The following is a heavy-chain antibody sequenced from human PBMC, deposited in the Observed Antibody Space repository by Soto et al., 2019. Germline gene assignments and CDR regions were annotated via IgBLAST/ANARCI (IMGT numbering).Heavy chain of an antibody. V-gene: IGHV4-59*08. D-gene: IGHD3-10*01. Sequence: SETLSLTCTVSSGSISTYYWSWIRQPPGKGLEWIGYIYYSGSTNYNPSLKSRVTISVDTSKNQFSLKLSSVTAADTVVYYCAGNRPYTYYYGSGSYYKLPPDDAFDIWGQGTMVTVSS. CDR1: SGSISTYY. CDR2: IYYSGST. J-gene: IGHJ3*02. CDR3: AGNRPYTYYYGSGSYYKLPPDDAFDI.